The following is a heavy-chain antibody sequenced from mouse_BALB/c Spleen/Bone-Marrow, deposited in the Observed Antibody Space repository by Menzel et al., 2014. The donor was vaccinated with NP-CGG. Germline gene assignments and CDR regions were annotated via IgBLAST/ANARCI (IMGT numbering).Heavy chain of an antibody. CDR3: ARNPYGNYAMDY. J-gene: IGHJ4*01. Sequence: VQVVESGPGLVSPSQSLSIPCTVSGFLLTTYGLHWVRQPPGKGLEWLVVIWSDGSTTYNSALKSRLSISKDNSKSQVFLKMNSLQTDDTAMYYCARNPYGNYAMDYWGQGTSVTVSS. V-gene: IGHV2-6*02. CDR2: IWSDGST. D-gene: IGHD2-10*02. CDR1: GFLLTTYG.